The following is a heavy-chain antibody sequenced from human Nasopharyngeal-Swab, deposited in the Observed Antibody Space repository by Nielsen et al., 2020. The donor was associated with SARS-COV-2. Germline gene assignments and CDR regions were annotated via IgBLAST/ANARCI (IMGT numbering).Heavy chain of an antibody. D-gene: IGHD6-13*01. V-gene: IGHV4-30-4*01. CDR1: GGSISSGDYY. J-gene: IGHJ5*02. CDR2: IYYSGST. CDR3: ARGESWVRQQLVPSDWFDP. Sequence: SETLSLTCTVSGGSISSGDYYWSWIRQPPGKGLEWIGYIYYSGSTYYNPSLKSRVTISVDTSKNQFSLKLSSVTAADTAVYYCARGESWVRQQLVPSDWFDPWGQGTLVTVSS.